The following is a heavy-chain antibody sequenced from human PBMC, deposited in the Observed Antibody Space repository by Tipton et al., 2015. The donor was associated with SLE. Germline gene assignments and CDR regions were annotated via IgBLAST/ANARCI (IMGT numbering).Heavy chain of an antibody. D-gene: IGHD4-11*01. Sequence: LRLSCSVSTDSISNYYWSWIRQPPGKGLEWIGYIYYTGYTNYNPSLKSRVTISIDTSKSQFSLKLKSVTAADTAMYYCARIEVDYNEFDYWGQGTLATVSS. CDR2: IYYTGYT. V-gene: IGHV4-59*01. CDR3: ARIEVDYNEFDY. J-gene: IGHJ4*02. CDR1: TDSISNYY.